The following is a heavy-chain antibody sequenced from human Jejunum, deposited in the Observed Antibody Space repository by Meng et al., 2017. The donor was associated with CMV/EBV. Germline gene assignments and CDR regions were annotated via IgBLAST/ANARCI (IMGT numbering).Heavy chain of an antibody. CDR2: IYTSGST. Sequence: QVQLQESGPGLVKSSETLSLTCFVSAGSISGYYWSWIRQPAGKGLEWIGRIYTSGSTHYNPSLKSRLTMSVDLSNNQISLKLRSVTAADTAVYYCARESGSYYWFVPWGQGTLVTVSS. CDR1: AGSISGYY. J-gene: IGHJ5*02. CDR3: ARESGSYYWFVP. V-gene: IGHV4-4*07. D-gene: IGHD1-26*01.